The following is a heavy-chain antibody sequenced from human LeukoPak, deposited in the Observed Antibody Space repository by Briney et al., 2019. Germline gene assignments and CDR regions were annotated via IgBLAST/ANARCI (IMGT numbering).Heavy chain of an antibody. V-gene: IGHV4-59*08. CDR1: GDSINANY. CDR2: IPVGGNT. CDR3: ARHRRDSIGYYSFDY. D-gene: IGHD3-22*01. Sequence: SETLSLTCTVSGDSINANYWSWIRQPPGKALEWIGFIPVGGNTNYNPSLKSRLTISADTSKDHLSLKLSSVTAADSAVYYCARHRRDSIGYYSFDYWGQGILVTVSS. J-gene: IGHJ4*02.